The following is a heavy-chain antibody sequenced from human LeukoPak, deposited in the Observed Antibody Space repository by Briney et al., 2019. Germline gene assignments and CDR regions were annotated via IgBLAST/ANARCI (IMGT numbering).Heavy chain of an antibody. D-gene: IGHD6-13*01. Sequence: GGSLRLSCAASGFTFSSYAMSWVRQAPGKGLEWVSAISGSGGSTYYAASVKGRFTISRDNSRSTLYLQMNSLRAEDTAVYYCAKFIAAAGTDDYWGQGTLVTVSS. CDR3: AKFIAAAGTDDY. V-gene: IGHV3-23*01. CDR1: GFTFSSYA. CDR2: ISGSGGST. J-gene: IGHJ4*02.